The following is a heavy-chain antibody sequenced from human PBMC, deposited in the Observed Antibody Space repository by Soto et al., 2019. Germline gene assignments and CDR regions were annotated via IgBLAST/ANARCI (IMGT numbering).Heavy chain of an antibody. V-gene: IGHV1-58*01. CDR2: IVVGSGNT. CDR1: GFTFTNSA. J-gene: IGHJ6*02. D-gene: IGHD2-15*01. Sequence: SVKVSCKASGFTFTNSAVQWVRQARGQRLEWIGWIVVGSGNTNYAQKFQERVTITRDMSTSTAYMELSSLRSEDTAVYYCAAVGSGYYYYYGMDVWGQGTTVTVSS. CDR3: AAVGSGYYYYYGMDV.